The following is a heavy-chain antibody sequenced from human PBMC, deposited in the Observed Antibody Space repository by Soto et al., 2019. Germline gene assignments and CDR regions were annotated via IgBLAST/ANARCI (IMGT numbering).Heavy chain of an antibody. CDR1: GYTFTSYD. V-gene: IGHV1-8*01. D-gene: IGHD2-2*01. J-gene: IGHJ6*03. Sequence: QVQLVQSGAEVKKPGASVKVSCKASGYTFTSYDINWVRQATGQGLEWMGWMNPNSGNTGYAQKFQGRVTMTRNTSISTAYMELSSLRSEDTAVYYCARVWVVPAAISFYYYYYYMDVWGKGTTVTVSS. CDR3: ARVWVVPAAISFYYYYYYMDV. CDR2: MNPNSGNT.